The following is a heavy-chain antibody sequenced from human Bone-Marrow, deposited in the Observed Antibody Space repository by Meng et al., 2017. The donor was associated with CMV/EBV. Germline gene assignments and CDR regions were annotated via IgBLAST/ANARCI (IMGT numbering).Heavy chain of an antibody. D-gene: IGHD3-22*01. CDR3: ARLDIYDSSGYNGY. Sequence: ASVKVSCKASGYTFTGYYMHWVRQAPGQGLEWMGWINPNSGGTNYAQKFQGRVTMTRDTSISTAYMELSRLRSDDTAVYYCARLDIYDSSGYNGYCGQGTLVTVSS. CDR1: GYTFTGYY. J-gene: IGHJ4*02. CDR2: INPNSGGT. V-gene: IGHV1-2*02.